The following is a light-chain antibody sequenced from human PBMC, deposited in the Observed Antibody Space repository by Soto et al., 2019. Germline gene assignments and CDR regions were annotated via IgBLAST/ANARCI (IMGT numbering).Light chain of an antibody. CDR1: SSNIGAGYD. CDR2: GNS. CDR3: QSYDSSLSGWV. Sequence: QSVLTQPPSVSGAPGQRVTISCTGSSSNIGAGYDVHWYQQLPGTAPKLLIYGNSNRPSGVPDRFSGSKSGTYASLAITGLQAEDEADYYCQSYDSSLSGWVFGGGTQLTVL. J-gene: IGLJ7*01. V-gene: IGLV1-40*01.